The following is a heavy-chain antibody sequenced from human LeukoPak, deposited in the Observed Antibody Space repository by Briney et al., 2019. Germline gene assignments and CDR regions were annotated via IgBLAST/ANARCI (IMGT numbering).Heavy chain of an antibody. CDR1: GGSISSYY. J-gene: IGHJ4*02. Sequence: SETLSLTCTVSGGSISSYYWNWIRQPAGKGLEWIGRIYSSGGTNYNPSLKSRVTISVDTSKNQFSLKLSSVTAADTAVYYCARRVPSRYYYDSSGYHPFDYWGQGTLVTVSS. V-gene: IGHV4-4*07. CDR2: IYSSGGT. CDR3: ARRVPSRYYYDSSGYHPFDY. D-gene: IGHD3-22*01.